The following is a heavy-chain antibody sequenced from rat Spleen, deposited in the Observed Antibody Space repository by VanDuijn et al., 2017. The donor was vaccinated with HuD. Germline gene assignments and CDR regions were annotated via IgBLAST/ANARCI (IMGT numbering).Heavy chain of an antibody. CDR2: ISPGGGST. CDR1: GFTFSNFY. Sequence: EVQLAESGGGLVQPGRSMKLSCTVSGFTFSNFYMAWARQVPTKGLEWVASISPGGGSTYYRDSVKGRFTVSRDNAKNTQSLQMNSLRSEDTATYYCAKDKDGGYVMDAWGQGASVTVSS. D-gene: IGHD1-11*01. V-gene: IGHV5-25*01. CDR3: AKDKDGGYVMDA. J-gene: IGHJ4*01.